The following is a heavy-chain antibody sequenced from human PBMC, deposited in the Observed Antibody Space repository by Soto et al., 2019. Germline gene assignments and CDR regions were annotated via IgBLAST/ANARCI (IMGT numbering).Heavy chain of an antibody. J-gene: IGHJ4*02. D-gene: IGHD3-22*01. Sequence: QVQLVQSGAEVKKPGSSVKVSCKASGGTFSSYAISWVRQAPGQGLEWMGGIIPIFGTANYAQKFQGRVTITADESTSRAYMELSSLRSEDTAVYYCARGYYYDSSGYYSNAYYFDYWGQGTLVTVSS. CDR2: IIPIFGTA. V-gene: IGHV1-69*01. CDR1: GGTFSSYA. CDR3: ARGYYYDSSGYYSNAYYFDY.